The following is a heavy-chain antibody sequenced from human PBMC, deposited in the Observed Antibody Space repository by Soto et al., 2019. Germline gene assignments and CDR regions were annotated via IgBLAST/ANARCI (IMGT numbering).Heavy chain of an antibody. CDR3: AKNRKNFYYYYYGMDV. CDR1: GFTFSSYG. D-gene: IGHD1-7*01. J-gene: IGHJ6*02. Sequence: QVQLVESGGGVVQPGRSLRLSCAASGFTFSSYGMHWVRQAPGKGLEWVAVISYDGSNKYYADSVKGRFTISRDNSKNTLYLQKNSLRAEDTAVYYCAKNRKNFYYYYYGMDVWGQGTTVTVSS. V-gene: IGHV3-30*18. CDR2: ISYDGSNK.